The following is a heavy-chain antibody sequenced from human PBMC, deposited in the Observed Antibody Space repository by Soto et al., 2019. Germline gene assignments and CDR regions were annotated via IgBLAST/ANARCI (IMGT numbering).Heavy chain of an antibody. D-gene: IGHD6-6*01. Sequence: PSETLSLTCTVSGGSISSYYWSWIRQPPGKGLEWIGYIYYSGSTNYNPSLKSRVTISVDTSKNQFSLKLSSVTAADTAVYCCARSNPGSSSLGNFDYWGQGTLVTVSS. J-gene: IGHJ4*02. CDR3: ARSNPGSSSLGNFDY. CDR2: IYYSGST. V-gene: IGHV4-59*01. CDR1: GGSISSYY.